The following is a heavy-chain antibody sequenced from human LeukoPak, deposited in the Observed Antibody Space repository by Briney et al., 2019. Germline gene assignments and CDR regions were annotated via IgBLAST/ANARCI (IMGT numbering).Heavy chain of an antibody. J-gene: IGHJ4*02. CDR3: ATSVSVPGAK. V-gene: IGHV3-74*01. Sequence: PGGSLRLSCAASGFTFRNFWMNWVRQAPGKGLGWVSRVNSDGSITNYAYSVKGRFTISIDNANNTLYLQMNSLRAEDTAVYYCATSVSVPGAKWGQGTLVTVSS. CDR1: GFTFRNFW. CDR2: VNSDGSIT. D-gene: IGHD6-19*01.